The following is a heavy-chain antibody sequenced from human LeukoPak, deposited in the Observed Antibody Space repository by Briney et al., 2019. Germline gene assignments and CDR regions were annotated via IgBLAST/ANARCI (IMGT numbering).Heavy chain of an antibody. CDR2: IKQDGSEK. D-gene: IGHD6-13*01. CDR3: ARGEGGIAASPEDY. Sequence: GGSLRLSCAASGFTFSSYWMSWVRQAPGKGLEWVANIKQDGSEKYYVDSVKGRFTISRDNAKNSLYLQMNSLRAEDTAVYYCARGEGGIAASPEDYWGQGTLVTVSS. CDR1: GFTFSSYW. V-gene: IGHV3-7*01. J-gene: IGHJ4*02.